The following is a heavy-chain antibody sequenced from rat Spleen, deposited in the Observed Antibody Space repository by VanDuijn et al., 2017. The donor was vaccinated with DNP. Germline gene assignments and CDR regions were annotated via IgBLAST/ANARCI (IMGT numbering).Heavy chain of an antibody. Sequence: EVQLVEFGGGLVQPGRSLKLSCAASGFTFCDYYMAWLRQAPTEGLKWVAYIGSDGYAPYYGDSVKGRFTISRDNAKRTLYLQMNSLRSEDMATYYCVRWNSGHFDYWGQGVMVTVSS. CDR1: GFTFCDYY. CDR2: IGSDGYAP. D-gene: IGHD4-3*01. CDR3: VRWNSGHFDY. J-gene: IGHJ2*01. V-gene: IGHV5-22*01.